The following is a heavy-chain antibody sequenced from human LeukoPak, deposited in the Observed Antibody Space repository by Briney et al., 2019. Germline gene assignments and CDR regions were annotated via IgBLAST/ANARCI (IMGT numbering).Heavy chain of an antibody. D-gene: IGHD3-10*01. CDR1: GFTFSSYA. J-gene: IGHJ5*02. CDR3: ARGLWFGENWFDP. CDR2: ISGSGGTT. V-gene: IGHV3-23*01. Sequence: GGSLRLSCAAPGFTFSSYAMSWVRQAPGKGLEWVSTISGSGGTTYYAESVKGRFTISRDNAKNSLYLQMNSLRAEDTAVYYCARGLWFGENWFDPWGQGTLVTVSS.